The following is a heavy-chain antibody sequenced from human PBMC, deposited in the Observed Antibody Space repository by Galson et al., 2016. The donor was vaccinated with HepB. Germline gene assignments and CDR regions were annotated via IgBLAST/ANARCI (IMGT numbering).Heavy chain of an antibody. Sequence: ETLSLTCTVSGGSVSGQYWNWIRQPPGKGLEWIGYISNSGDSKYKPSLQSRVTISIDTFRNQFSLNLLSVTAADTAVYYCARSFGSGNYLDPWGQGALVTVSS. CDR1: GGSVSGQY. CDR3: ARSFGSGNYLDP. CDR2: ISNSGDS. D-gene: IGHD3-10*01. J-gene: IGHJ5*02. V-gene: IGHV4-59*02.